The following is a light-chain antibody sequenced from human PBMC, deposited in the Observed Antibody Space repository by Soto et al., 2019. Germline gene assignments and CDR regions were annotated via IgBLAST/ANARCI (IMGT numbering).Light chain of an antibody. CDR1: QDISTY. J-gene: IGKJ4*01. Sequence: IVLTQSPGSLSVSPGGRATLSCRASQDISTYLAWYQQKPGQAPRLIIYDTFNRVSGVPDTLSGSGSGTVFTLTISNVAPEDSAIYYCQQRSTWPLTFGGGTKVE. V-gene: IGKV3-11*01. CDR3: QQRSTWPLT. CDR2: DTF.